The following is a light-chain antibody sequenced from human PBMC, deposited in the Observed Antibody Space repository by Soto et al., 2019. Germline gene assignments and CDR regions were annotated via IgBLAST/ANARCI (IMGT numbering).Light chain of an antibody. CDR1: QDISTY. J-gene: IGKJ1*01. CDR2: GAS. V-gene: IGKV3-20*01. Sequence: TQSPSSLSASVGDRVTITCQASQDISTYLAWYQQKPGQAPRPLIYGASSRAPGIPDRFSGSGSGTDFTLTISRLEPEDFAVYYCQQYGSSPWTFGQGTKVDIK. CDR3: QQYGSSPWT.